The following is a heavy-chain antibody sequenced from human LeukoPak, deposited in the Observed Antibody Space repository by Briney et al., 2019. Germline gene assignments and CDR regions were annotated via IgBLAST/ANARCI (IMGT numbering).Heavy chain of an antibody. J-gene: IGHJ5*02. CDR1: GYTFTSYG. CDR3: ARNLGYCSSTSCYTGWFDP. CDR2: ISAYSGNT. Sequence: ASVKVSCKASGYTFTSYGISWVRQAPGQGLEWVGWISAYSGNTNYAQKLQGRVTMTTDTSTSTAYMELRSLRSDDTAVYCCARNLGYCSSTSCYTGWFDPWGQGTLVTVSS. D-gene: IGHD2-2*02. V-gene: IGHV1-18*01.